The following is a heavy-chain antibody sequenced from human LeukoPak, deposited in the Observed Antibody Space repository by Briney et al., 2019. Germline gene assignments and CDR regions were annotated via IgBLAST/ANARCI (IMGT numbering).Heavy chain of an antibody. Sequence: GASVKVSCKASGYTFTGYYMHWVRQAPGQGLEWMGRINPNSGGTNYAQKFQGRVTMTRDTSISTAYMELSRLRSDDTAVYYCARGYYDSSGYTFDYWGQGTLVTVSS. V-gene: IGHV1-2*06. CDR1: GYTFTGYY. D-gene: IGHD3-22*01. CDR2: INPNSGGT. CDR3: ARGYYDSSGYTFDY. J-gene: IGHJ4*02.